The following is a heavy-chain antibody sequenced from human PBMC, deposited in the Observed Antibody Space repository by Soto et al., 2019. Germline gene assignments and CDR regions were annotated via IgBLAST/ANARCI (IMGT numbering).Heavy chain of an antibody. D-gene: IGHD6-6*01. CDR2: IYSSGRT. Sequence: QVQLQESGPGLVKPSQTLSHTCSVSGGSISSGGYFWSWIRQHPGKGLEWIGYIYSSGRTYYNPSLRSRLTISTDASKTQFSLELSSVTAADTAVYYCARAYSTSTRAFDYWGQGTLVTVSS. V-gene: IGHV4-31*03. CDR1: GGSISSGGYF. J-gene: IGHJ4*02. CDR3: ARAYSTSTRAFDY.